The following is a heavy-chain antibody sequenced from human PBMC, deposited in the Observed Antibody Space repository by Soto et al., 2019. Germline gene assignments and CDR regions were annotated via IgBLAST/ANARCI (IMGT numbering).Heavy chain of an antibody. Sequence: GGSLRLSCAASGFTFSSYAMSWVRQAPGKGLEWVSAISTSGGSTFYAAPVKGRFTISRDDSKNTLYLQMNSLKTEDTAVYYCTTNHYGGNSVNLFDYWGQGTLVTVSS. CDR3: TTNHYGGNSVNLFDY. V-gene: IGHV3-23*01. D-gene: IGHD4-17*01. J-gene: IGHJ4*02. CDR1: GFTFSSYA. CDR2: ISTSGGST.